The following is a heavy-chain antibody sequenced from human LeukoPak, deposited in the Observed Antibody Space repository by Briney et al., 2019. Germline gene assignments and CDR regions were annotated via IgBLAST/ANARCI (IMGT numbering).Heavy chain of an antibody. CDR3: ARALGAFDI. CDR1: GGSITISTYY. V-gene: IGHV4-39*07. CDR2: IYYSENT. Sequence: SETLSLTCTVSGGSITISTYYWGWTRQPPGKGLEWIGNIYYSENTYYNPSLKRRVTISVDTSKNPFSLKLSSVTAADTAVYYCARALGAFDIWGQGTMVTVSS. J-gene: IGHJ3*02.